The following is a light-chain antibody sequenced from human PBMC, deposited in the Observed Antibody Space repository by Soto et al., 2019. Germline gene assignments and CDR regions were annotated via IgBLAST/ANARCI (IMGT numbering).Light chain of an antibody. V-gene: IGKV1-39*01. J-gene: IGKJ1*01. CDR3: QQSYSMWT. CDR1: QTISSH. Sequence: IHMTLSTSSLSASVGYRVTIPCRASQTISSHLNWYQQKPGEAPNVLISTASNLHNGVPSRFSGIGSGTDFTLTISSLKPEDFATYYCQQSYSMWTFGQGTKVDIK. CDR2: TAS.